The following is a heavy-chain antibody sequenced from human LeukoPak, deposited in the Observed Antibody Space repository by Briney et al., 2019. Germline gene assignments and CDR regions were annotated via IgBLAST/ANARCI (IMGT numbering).Heavy chain of an antibody. J-gene: IGHJ4*02. Sequence: GGSLRLSCAASGFTFSSYSMNWVRQAPGKGLEWVSYISSSSSTIYYADSVKGRFTISRDNAKNSLHLQMNSLRAEDTAVYYCARDGRVYKNDYWGQGTLVTVSS. V-gene: IGHV3-48*04. CDR3: ARDGRVYKNDY. CDR1: GFTFSSYS. D-gene: IGHD1-1*01. CDR2: ISSSSSTI.